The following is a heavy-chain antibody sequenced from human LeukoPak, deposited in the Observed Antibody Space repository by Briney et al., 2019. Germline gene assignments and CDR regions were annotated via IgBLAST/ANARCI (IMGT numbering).Heavy chain of an antibody. D-gene: IGHD3-9*01. Sequence: SQTLSLTCAISGDSVSSKTATWNWIRQSPSRGLEWLGRTCFRSKWYYDYAMSVKGRVSISPDTSKNHFSLHLDSVTPEDTAVYYCARDHWYDILSFDYWGQGTLVTVSS. CDR1: GDSVSSKTAT. CDR3: ARDHWYDILSFDY. CDR2: TCFRSKWYY. J-gene: IGHJ4*02. V-gene: IGHV6-1*01.